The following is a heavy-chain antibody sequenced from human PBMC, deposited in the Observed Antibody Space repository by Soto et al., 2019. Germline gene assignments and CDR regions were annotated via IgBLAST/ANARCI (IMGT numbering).Heavy chain of an antibody. J-gene: IGHJ4*02. V-gene: IGHV3-23*01. D-gene: IGHD4-17*01. CDR3: ATGPAYGDYNGVGY. Sequence: GGSLRLSCAASGFTFSSYAMSWVRQAPGKGLEWVSAISGSGCSTYYADSVKGRFTISRYNSKNTLYLQMNSHRPEDTAVYYCATGPAYGDYNGVGYWGKGTMVTVSS. CDR1: GFTFSSYA. CDR2: ISGSGCST.